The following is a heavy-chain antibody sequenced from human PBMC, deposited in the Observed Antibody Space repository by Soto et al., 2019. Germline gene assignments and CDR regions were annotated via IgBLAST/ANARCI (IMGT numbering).Heavy chain of an antibody. V-gene: IGHV4-30-4*01. J-gene: IGHJ2*01. D-gene: IGHD3-22*01. CDR3: ARMSYFYDKWYFDI. CDR2: VYYSGSS. CDR1: GGSINNNDYY. Sequence: SETLSLTCSVSGGSINNNDYYWSWIRQTPGKGLEWIGYVYYSGSSDYIPSLKSRLSMSIDKSKNQFHLKLNSVTAADTATYFCARMSYFYDKWYFDIWGRGTLVTVS.